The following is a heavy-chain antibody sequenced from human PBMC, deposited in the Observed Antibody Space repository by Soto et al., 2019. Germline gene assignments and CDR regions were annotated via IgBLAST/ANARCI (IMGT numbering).Heavy chain of an antibody. D-gene: IGHD3-3*01. CDR1: GFTFSSYA. Sequence: GGSLRLSCAASGFTFSSYAMSWVRQAPGKGLEWVSAISGSGGSTYYADSVKGRFTISRDNSKNTLYLQMNSLGAEDTAVYYCAKSVLIAGYDFWSGYYLYYFDYWGQGTLVTVSS. CDR2: ISGSGGST. J-gene: IGHJ4*02. V-gene: IGHV3-23*01. CDR3: AKSVLIAGYDFWSGYYLYYFDY.